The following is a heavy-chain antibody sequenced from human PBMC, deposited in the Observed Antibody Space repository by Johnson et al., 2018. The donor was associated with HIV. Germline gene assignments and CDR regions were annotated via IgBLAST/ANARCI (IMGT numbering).Heavy chain of an antibody. Sequence: QVQVVESGGGVVQPGRSLRLSCAASGFTFSSYAMHWVRQAPGKGLEWEAVISYDGSNKYYADSVKGRFTISRDNSKNTLYLQMNSLRAGDTAVYYCARSGRGTLTTVPDAFDIWGQGTMVTVSS. J-gene: IGHJ3*02. CDR3: ARSGRGTLTTVPDAFDI. CDR1: GFTFSSYA. V-gene: IGHV3-30*04. D-gene: IGHD4-17*01. CDR2: ISYDGSNK.